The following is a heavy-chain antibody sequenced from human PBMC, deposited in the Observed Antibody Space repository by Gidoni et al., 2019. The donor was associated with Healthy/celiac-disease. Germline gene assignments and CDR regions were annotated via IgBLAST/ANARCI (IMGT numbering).Heavy chain of an antibody. CDR2: IYYSGST. V-gene: IGHV4-39*01. Sequence: QLQLQESGPGLVKPSETLSLTCTVSGGSISSSSYYWGWIRQPPGKGLEWIGSIYYSGSTYYNPSLKSRVTISVDTSKNQFSLKLSSVTAADTAVYYCAILAVAGVGGYGGYFDYWGQGTLVTVSS. J-gene: IGHJ4*02. CDR3: AILAVAGVGGYGGYFDY. D-gene: IGHD6-19*01. CDR1: GGSISSSSYY.